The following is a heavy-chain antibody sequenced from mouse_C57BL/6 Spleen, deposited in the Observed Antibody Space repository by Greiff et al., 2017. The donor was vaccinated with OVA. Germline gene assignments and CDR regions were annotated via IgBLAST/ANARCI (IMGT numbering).Heavy chain of an antibody. J-gene: IGHJ4*01. Sequence: VQLQQSGPELVKPGASVKISCKASGYAFSSSWMNWVKQRPGKGLAWIGRISPGDGDTNYNGKFKGKATLTADKSSSTAYMQLSSLTSEDSAVYFCARLDGYYGGDYWGQGTSVTVSS. CDR2: ISPGDGDT. D-gene: IGHD2-3*01. CDR3: ARLDGYYGGDY. CDR1: GYAFSSSW. V-gene: IGHV1-82*01.